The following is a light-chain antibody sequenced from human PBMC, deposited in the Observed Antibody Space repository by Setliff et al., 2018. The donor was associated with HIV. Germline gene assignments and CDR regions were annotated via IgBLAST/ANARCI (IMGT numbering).Light chain of an antibody. CDR2: GDT. V-gene: IGLV1-40*01. Sequence: QSALTQAPSVSGAPGQRVTISCTGSSSNIGAGYDVHWYQQLPGTAPKLLIYGDTSRPSGVPDRFSGSKSGNTASLTISGLQAEDEADYYCCSNTGSNTYVFGSGTKVTVL. J-gene: IGLJ1*01. CDR1: SSNIGAGYD. CDR3: CSNTGSNTYV.